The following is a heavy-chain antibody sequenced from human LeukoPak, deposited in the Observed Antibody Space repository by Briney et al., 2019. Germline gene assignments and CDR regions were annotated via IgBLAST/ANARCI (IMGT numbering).Heavy chain of an antibody. Sequence: ASVRVSCTASGYTFTVYYMHWVRQAPGQGLEWMGWINPNSGGTNYAQKFQGWVTMTRDTSISTAYMELSRLRSDDTAVYYCVRGGRYSSGWYDLYYYYSMDVWGQGTTVTVSS. CDR2: INPNSGGT. V-gene: IGHV1-2*04. CDR1: GYTFTVYY. J-gene: IGHJ6*02. D-gene: IGHD6-19*01. CDR3: VRGGRYSSGWYDLYYYYSMDV.